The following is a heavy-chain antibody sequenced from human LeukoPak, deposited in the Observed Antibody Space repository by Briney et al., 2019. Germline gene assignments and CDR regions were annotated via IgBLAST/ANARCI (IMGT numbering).Heavy chain of an antibody. D-gene: IGHD5-12*01. CDR1: GFTFSDYY. Sequence: GGSLRLSCAASGFTFSDYYMSWVRQAPGKGLEWFSSISSSSSYIYYADSVKGRFTISRDNAKNSLYLQMNSLRAEDTAVYYCARPPYFYSGYDRRGQGSLYAFDIWGQGTMVTVSS. CDR3: ARPPYFYSGYDRRGQGSLYAFDI. V-gene: IGHV3-21*01. J-gene: IGHJ3*02. CDR2: ISSSSSYI.